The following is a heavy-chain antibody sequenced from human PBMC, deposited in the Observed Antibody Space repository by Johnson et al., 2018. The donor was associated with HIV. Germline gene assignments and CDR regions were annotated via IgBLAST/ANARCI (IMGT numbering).Heavy chain of an antibody. D-gene: IGHD5-18*01. CDR2: ISYDGSNK. CDR3: ARADKAMVRGAFDI. Sequence: QVQLVESGGGVVQPGRSLRLSCAASRFTFSSYAMHWVRQAPGKGLEWVAIISYDGSNKNYADSVKGRFTVSRDNSKNTLFLQMNGLRAEDTALYYCARADKAMVRGAFDIWGQGTMVTVSS. CDR1: RFTFSSYA. V-gene: IGHV3-30*04. J-gene: IGHJ3*02.